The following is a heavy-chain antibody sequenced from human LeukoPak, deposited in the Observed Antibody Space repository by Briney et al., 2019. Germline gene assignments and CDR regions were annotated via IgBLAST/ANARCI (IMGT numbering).Heavy chain of an antibody. CDR3: ARPVVLGAYLRGAYYFDS. V-gene: IGHV3-33*08. CDR1: GFTFSTSG. CDR2: IWYDGSDK. D-gene: IGHD3-16*01. J-gene: IGHJ4*02. Sequence: PGGSLRLSCAASGFTFSTSGMHWVRQAPGKGLEWVAVIWYDGSDKYHADSVKGRFTISRDNSKNTLYLQMNSLRVEDTAVYYCARPVVLGAYLRGAYYFDSWGQGTLVTVSS.